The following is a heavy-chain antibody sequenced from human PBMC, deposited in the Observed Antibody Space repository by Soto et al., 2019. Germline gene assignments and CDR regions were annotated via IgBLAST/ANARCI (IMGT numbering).Heavy chain of an antibody. Sequence: QVQLVQSGAEVKKPGASVKVSCKASGYTFTSYGISWVRQAPGQGLEWMGWISAYNGNTNYAQKLQGRVTRTTDTSTSTAYMELRSLRSDDTAVYYCARDGGNTYYYDPRAAFDIWGQGTMVTVSS. J-gene: IGHJ3*02. V-gene: IGHV1-18*04. CDR3: ARDGGNTYYYDPRAAFDI. CDR2: ISAYNGNT. D-gene: IGHD3-22*01. CDR1: GYTFTSYG.